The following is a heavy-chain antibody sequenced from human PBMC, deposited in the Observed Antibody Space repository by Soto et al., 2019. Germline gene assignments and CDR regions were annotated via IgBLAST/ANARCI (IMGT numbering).Heavy chain of an antibody. V-gene: IGHV1-18*01. Sequence: QVQLVQSGAEVKKPGASVKVSCKASGYTFTSYGISWVRQAPGQGLEWMGWTSAYNGNTNYAQKLQGRVTMTTDTSTSTAYTALRSLRSDDTAVYYCARRQWLVGGYYSGMDVWGQGTTVTVSS. J-gene: IGHJ6*02. D-gene: IGHD6-19*01. CDR2: TSAYNGNT. CDR1: GYTFTSYG. CDR3: ARRQWLVGGYYSGMDV.